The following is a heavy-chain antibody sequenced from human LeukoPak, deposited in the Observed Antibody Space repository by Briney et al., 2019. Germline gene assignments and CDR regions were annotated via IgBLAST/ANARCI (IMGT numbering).Heavy chain of an antibody. CDR1: GGSFSGYY. V-gene: IGHV4-34*01. J-gene: IGHJ3*02. Sequence: SETLSLTCAVYGGSFSGYYWSWIRQPPGKGLEWIGEINHSGSTNYNPSLKSRVTISVDTSKNQFSLKLSSVTAADTAVYYCARLRYYYSSGYLEGADDAFDIWGQGTMVTVSS. CDR2: INHSGST. CDR3: ARLRYYYSSGYLEGADDAFDI. D-gene: IGHD3-22*01.